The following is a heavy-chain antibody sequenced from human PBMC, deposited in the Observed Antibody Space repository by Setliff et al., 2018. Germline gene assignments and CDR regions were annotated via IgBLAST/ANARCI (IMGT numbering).Heavy chain of an antibody. Sequence: PSETLSLTCTVSGVSISSHYWSWVRQPPGKGLECIGDIYYTGSTKYNPSLWSRLTMSIDTSKRQFSLRLTSVSAADTAVYYCARMTGFQYIDVWGKGTTVTVSS. CDR2: IYYTGST. J-gene: IGHJ6*03. CDR3: ARMTGFQYIDV. V-gene: IGHV4-59*11. CDR1: GVSISSHY. D-gene: IGHD3-3*01.